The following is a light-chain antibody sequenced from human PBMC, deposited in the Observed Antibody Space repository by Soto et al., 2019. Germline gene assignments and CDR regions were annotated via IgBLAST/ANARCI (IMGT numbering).Light chain of an antibody. V-gene: IGKV3-11*01. J-gene: IGKJ4*01. CDR2: EAF. CDR1: HNVGYD. CDR3: QQHNGWPLT. Sequence: EVVLTQSPATLSLSPGERAMLSCRVSHNVGYDLAWYQQRPGQAPRLLISEAFNRATGIPARFSGSGSGTDFTLTLSSLEPEDFAVYYCQQHNGWPLTFGGGTKVDI.